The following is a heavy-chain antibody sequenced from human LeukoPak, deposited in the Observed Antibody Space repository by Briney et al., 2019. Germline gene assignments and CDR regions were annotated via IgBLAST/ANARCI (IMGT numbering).Heavy chain of an antibody. CDR1: GFTFSNYA. Sequence: GGSLRLSCAASGFTFSNYAVNWVRQAPGKGLEWVSAINHTGANTYYADSVKGRFTISRDNSKDTMYLQMSSLRVDDTAVYYCAKHQDSYGDSLFDSWGQGTLVTVSS. CDR3: AKHQDSYGDSLFDS. CDR2: INHTGANT. V-gene: IGHV3-23*01. D-gene: IGHD4-17*01. J-gene: IGHJ4*02.